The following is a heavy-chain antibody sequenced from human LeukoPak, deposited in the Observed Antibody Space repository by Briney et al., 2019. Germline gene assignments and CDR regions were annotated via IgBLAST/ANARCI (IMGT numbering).Heavy chain of an antibody. D-gene: IGHD6-13*01. V-gene: IGHV4-34*01. J-gene: IGHJ5*02. CDR1: GGSFSGYY. Sequence: SETLSLTCAVYGGSFSGYYWSWIRQPPGKGLEWIGEINHSGSTNYNPSLKSRVTISVDTSKNQFSLKLSSVTAADTAVYYCARSGQQLVHLFRKRYSWFDPWGQGTLVTVSS. CDR3: ARSGQQLVHLFRKRYSWFDP. CDR2: INHSGST.